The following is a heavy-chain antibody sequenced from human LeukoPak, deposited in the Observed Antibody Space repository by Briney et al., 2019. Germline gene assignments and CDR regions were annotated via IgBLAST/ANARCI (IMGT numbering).Heavy chain of an antibody. CDR1: GGSFSGYY. CDR3: ARGFVSSGETGEGYNWFDP. CDR2: INHSGST. V-gene: IGHV4-34*01. D-gene: IGHD6-19*01. Sequence: PSETLSLTCAVYGGSFSGYYWSWIRQPPGKGLEWIGEINHSGSTNYNPFLKSRVTISVDTSKNQFSLKLSSVTAADTAVYYCARGFVSSGETGEGYNWFDPWGQGTLVTVSS. J-gene: IGHJ5*02.